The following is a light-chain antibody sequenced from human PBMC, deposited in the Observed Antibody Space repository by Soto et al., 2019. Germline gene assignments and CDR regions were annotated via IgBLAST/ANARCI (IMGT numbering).Light chain of an antibody. Sequence: AIQMTQIPASLSASVGDRVTITCRASQGIRDELAWYQQNPGKAPNLLIYGASRLERGVASRFSGSGSGTDFYLTISSLRPEDSATYFCLQDYKYPRTFGQGTKLQIK. CDR2: GAS. CDR3: LQDYKYPRT. CDR1: QGIRDE. J-gene: IGKJ2*01. V-gene: IGKV1-6*01.